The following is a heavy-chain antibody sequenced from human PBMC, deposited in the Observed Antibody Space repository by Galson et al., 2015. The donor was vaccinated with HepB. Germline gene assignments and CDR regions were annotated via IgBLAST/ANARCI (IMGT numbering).Heavy chain of an antibody. J-gene: IGHJ3*02. Sequence: SLRLSCAASGFTFSSYAMHWVRQAPGKGLEWVAVISYDGSNKYYADSVKGRFTISRDNSKNTLYLQMNSLRAEDTAVYYCARAPTAYYYDSSGYYHDAFDIWGQGTMVTVSS. D-gene: IGHD3-22*01. CDR3: ARAPTAYYYDSSGYYHDAFDI. CDR1: GFTFSSYA. CDR2: ISYDGSNK. V-gene: IGHV3-30-3*01.